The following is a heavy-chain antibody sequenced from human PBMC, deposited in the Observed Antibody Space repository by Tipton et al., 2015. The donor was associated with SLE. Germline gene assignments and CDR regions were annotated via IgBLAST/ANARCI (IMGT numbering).Heavy chain of an antibody. D-gene: IGHD6-13*01. CDR1: GGTFSSYA. J-gene: IGHJ3*02. Sequence: QVQLVQSGAEVKKPGSSVKVSCKASGGTFSSYAISWVRQAPGQGLEWMGGIIPIFGTANYAQKFKGRVTITTDESTSTAYMELSSLRAEDTAVYYCASDSSSFTNDAFDIWGQGTMVTVSS. CDR2: IIPIFGTA. CDR3: ASDSSSFTNDAFDI. V-gene: IGHV1-69*01.